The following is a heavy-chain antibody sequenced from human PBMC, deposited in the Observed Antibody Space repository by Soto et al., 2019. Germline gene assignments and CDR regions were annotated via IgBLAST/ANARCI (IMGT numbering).Heavy chain of an antibody. J-gene: IGHJ4*02. CDR3: TGEGAQLWTSELVY. V-gene: IGHV3-49*04. CDR1: GFTFGDYA. Sequence: GGSLRLSCTASGFTFGDYAMSWVRQAPGKGLEWVGFIRSKAYGGTTEYAASVKGRFTISRDDSKSIAYLQMNSLKTEDTAVYYCTGEGAQLWTSELVYWGQGTLVTVSS. D-gene: IGHD5-18*01. CDR2: IRSKAYGGTT.